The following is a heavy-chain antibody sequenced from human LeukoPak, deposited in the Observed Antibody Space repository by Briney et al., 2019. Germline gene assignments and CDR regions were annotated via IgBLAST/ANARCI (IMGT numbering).Heavy chain of an antibody. CDR1: GYTFTNYG. CDR3: ARRYCSGGSCYSDGYYGMDV. V-gene: IGHV1-18*01. D-gene: IGHD2-15*01. Sequence: ASVKVSCKASGYTFTNYGFSWVRQAPGQGLEWMGWINAYNGNTNYAQKLQGRVTMTTDTSTNTAYMELRSLRSDDTAVYYCARRYCSGGSCYSDGYYGMDVWGQGTTVTVSS. CDR2: INAYNGNT. J-gene: IGHJ6*02.